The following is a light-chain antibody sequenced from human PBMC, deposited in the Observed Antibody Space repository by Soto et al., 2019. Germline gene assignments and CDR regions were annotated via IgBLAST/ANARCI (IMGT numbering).Light chain of an antibody. V-gene: IGLV2-14*01. CDR3: SAFTSSGALYV. J-gene: IGLJ1*01. CDR2: EVF. CDR1: SSDSGAYNF. Sequence: QSALTQPASVSGSPGQSITISCTGTSSDSGAYNFVSWYQQHPGKAPKLMIYEVFNRPSGVSNRFSGSKSGNTASLTISGLQADDEADYYCSAFTSSGALYVFGTGTKLTVL.